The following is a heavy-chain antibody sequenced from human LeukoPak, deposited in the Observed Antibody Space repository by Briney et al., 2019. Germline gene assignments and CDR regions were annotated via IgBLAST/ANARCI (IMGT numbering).Heavy chain of an antibody. CDR1: GYSFTTYW. CDR3: ARVTTDYNFNY. V-gene: IGHV5-51*01. J-gene: IGHJ4*02. D-gene: IGHD4-17*01. Sequence: GESLKISSKGSGYSFTTYWIGWVRQMPGRGLEWMGIIYPADSDTRYSPSFQGQVTISADKSISTAYLQWGSLKASDTAMYYCARVTTDYNFNYWGQGTLVTVSS. CDR2: IYPADSDT.